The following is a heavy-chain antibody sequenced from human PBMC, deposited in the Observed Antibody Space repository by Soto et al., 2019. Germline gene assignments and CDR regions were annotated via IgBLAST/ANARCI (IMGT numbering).Heavy chain of an antibody. D-gene: IGHD3-3*01. Sequence: GASVKVSCKASGYTFTSYAMHWVRQALGQRLEWMGWINAGNGNTKYSQKFQGRVTITRDTSASTAYMELSSLRSEDTAVYYCARDNTMIRYDFWSGYYTGHAFDIWGQGTMVTVSS. CDR3: ARDNTMIRYDFWSGYYTGHAFDI. CDR1: GYTFTSYA. CDR2: INAGNGNT. J-gene: IGHJ3*02. V-gene: IGHV1-3*01.